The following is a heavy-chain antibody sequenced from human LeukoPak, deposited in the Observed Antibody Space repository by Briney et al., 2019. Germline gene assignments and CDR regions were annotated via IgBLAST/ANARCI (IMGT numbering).Heavy chain of an antibody. J-gene: IGHJ6*03. Sequence: GGSLRLSCAASGFTFSSYGMSWVRQAPGKGLEWVSAISGSGGSTYYADSVKGRFTISRDNSKNTLYLQMNSLRAEDTAVYYCAKQRPYYYYYYYMDVWGKGTTVTISS. D-gene: IGHD6-25*01. CDR3: AKQRPYYYYYYYMDV. CDR2: ISGSGGST. V-gene: IGHV3-23*01. CDR1: GFTFSSYG.